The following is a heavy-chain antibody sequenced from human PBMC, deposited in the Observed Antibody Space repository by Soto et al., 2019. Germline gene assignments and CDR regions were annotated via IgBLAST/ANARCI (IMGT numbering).Heavy chain of an antibody. CDR1: GGSITSGSYF. CDR3: VRHAAYCSPTSCSAFDS. D-gene: IGHD2-15*01. Sequence: QPQLQESGPGLVKPPETLSLTCSVSGGSITSGSYFWGWIRQPPGKGLEWIGSIYYSGSNYSNPSLKSRVTISVDTANDQFSLMLSSVTAADTAVYYCVRHAAYCSPTSCSAFDSWGQGTLVTVSS. J-gene: IGHJ4*02. CDR2: IYYSGSN. V-gene: IGHV4-39*01.